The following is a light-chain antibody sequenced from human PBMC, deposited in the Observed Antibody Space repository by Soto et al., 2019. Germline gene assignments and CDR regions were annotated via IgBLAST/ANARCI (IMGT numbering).Light chain of an antibody. V-gene: IGLV2-14*01. Sequence: QSVLTQPASVSGSPGQSITISCTGTSSDVGGYNYVSWYQHHPGKAPKLMIFEVSNRPSGVSNRFSGSKSGNTASLTISGLQAEDEADYYCSSYTSSRTHYVFGTGTKVTV. CDR1: SSDVGGYNY. CDR3: SSYTSSRTHYV. J-gene: IGLJ1*01. CDR2: EVS.